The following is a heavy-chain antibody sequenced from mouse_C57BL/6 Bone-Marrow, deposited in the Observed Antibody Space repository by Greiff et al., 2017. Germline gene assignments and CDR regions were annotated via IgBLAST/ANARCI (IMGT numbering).Heavy chain of an antibody. CDR1: GYTFTSYW. Sequence: VKLQQPGAELVMPGASVKLSCKASGYTFTSYWMHWVKQRPGQGLEWIGEIDPSDSYTNYNQQFKGKSTLTVDKSSSTAYMQLSSLTSEDAAVXYCARGDYYGPWFACWGQGTLVTVSA. CDR2: IDPSDSYT. D-gene: IGHD1-1*01. J-gene: IGHJ3*01. CDR3: ARGDYYGPWFAC. V-gene: IGHV1-69*01.